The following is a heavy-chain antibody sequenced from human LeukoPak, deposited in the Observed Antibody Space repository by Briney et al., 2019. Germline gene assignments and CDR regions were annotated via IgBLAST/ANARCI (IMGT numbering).Heavy chain of an antibody. CDR3: ARLLTGSRTKKNFYYFGMDV. CDR1: GGSISSSSHY. Sequence: SETLSLTCTVSGGSISSSSHYWGWIRQPPGKGLEWIGSISYSGSTNYNPSLKSRVTISVDTSKNQFSLKLSSVTAADTAVYYCARLLTGSRTKKNFYYFGMDVWGQGTTVTVSS. CDR2: ISYSGST. J-gene: IGHJ6*02. V-gene: IGHV4-39*07. D-gene: IGHD3-9*01.